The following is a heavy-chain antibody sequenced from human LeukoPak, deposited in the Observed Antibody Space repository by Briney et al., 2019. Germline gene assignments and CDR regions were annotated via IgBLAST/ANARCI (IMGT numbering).Heavy chain of an antibody. D-gene: IGHD3-3*01. Sequence: PGGSLRLSCAASGFTFSNAWMSWVRQAPGKGLEWVGRIEVKTNGGTTDYAAPVKGRFTISRDDSKNTLYLQMNSLKTEDTAVYYCTTDRWFLEWHYYFDYWGQGTLVTVSS. V-gene: IGHV3-15*04. CDR1: GFTFSNAW. CDR2: IEVKTNGGTT. CDR3: TTDRWFLEWHYYFDY. J-gene: IGHJ4*02.